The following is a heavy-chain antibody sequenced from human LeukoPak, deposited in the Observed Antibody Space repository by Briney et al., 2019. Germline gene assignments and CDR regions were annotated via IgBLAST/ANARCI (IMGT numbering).Heavy chain of an antibody. V-gene: IGHV3-74*01. Sequence: PGGSLRLSCAASGFTFSGYWMNWVRQAPGKGLVWVSRITSDGSSTFYADSVKGRFTISRDNAKNTLLLQMNSLRAEDTAVYYCARDYYDSGDYWGQGTLVTVSS. CDR1: GFTFSGYW. CDR2: ITSDGSST. CDR3: ARDYYDSGDY. J-gene: IGHJ4*02. D-gene: IGHD3-10*01.